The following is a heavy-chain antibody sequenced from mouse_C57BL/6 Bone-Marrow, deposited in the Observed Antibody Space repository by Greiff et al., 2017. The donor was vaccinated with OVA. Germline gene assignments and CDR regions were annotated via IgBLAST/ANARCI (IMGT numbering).Heavy chain of an antibody. CDR3: GSQHYLPN. CDR1: GYTFTDYN. Sequence: VHLKQSGPELVKPGASVKMSCKASGYTFTDYNMHWVKQSHGKSLEWIGYINPNNGGTSYNQKFKGKATLTVNKSSSTAYMELRSLTSEDSAVYDYGSQHYLPNWGQGNPVPVSS. J-gene: IGHJ2*01. D-gene: IGHD5-5*01. V-gene: IGHV1-22*01. CDR2: INPNNGGT.